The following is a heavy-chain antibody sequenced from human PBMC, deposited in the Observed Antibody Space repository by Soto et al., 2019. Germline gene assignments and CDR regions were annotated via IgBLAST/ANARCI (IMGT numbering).Heavy chain of an antibody. CDR2: INPSGGST. J-gene: IGHJ5*02. V-gene: IGHV1-46*03. CDR1: GYTFTRYY. D-gene: IGHD2-8*01. Sequence: ASVEVSSKASGYTFTRYYMHWVRQDHGQGLEWMGIINPSGGSTSYAQKFQGRVTMTRDTSTSTVYMELSSLRSEDTAVYYCAREVALMVYAIRRVSWFDPWGQGTLVTVSS. CDR3: AREVALMVYAIRRVSWFDP.